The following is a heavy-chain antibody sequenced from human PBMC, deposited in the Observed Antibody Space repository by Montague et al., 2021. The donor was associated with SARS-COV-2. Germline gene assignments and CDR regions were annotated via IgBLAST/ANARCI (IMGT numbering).Heavy chain of an antibody. CDR2: IYYSGSY. Sequence: SETLSLTCDVSGDSISSATYYWAWLCQATGRGLVGNGYIYYSGSYMYTPSLQSRVTMSVYTYKNQFPLRTNRVTAADTAVYYCARRPTRLEHPFDPWGQGTLVIVSS. CDR3: ARRPTRLEHPFDP. V-gene: IGHV4-39*01. D-gene: IGHD1/OR15-1a*01. CDR1: GDSISSATYY. J-gene: IGHJ5*02.